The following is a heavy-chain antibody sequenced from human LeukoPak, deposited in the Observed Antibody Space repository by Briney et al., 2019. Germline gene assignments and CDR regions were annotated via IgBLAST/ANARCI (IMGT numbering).Heavy chain of an antibody. CDR3: ARRRYHERTGYFE. Sequence: SETLSLTCTVSGDFISSSSYYWGWIRQPPGKGLEWIGDVYYTGRTYYNPSLKSRVFISIDTSKNYFSLNLNFVTAADTAVYYCARRRYHERTGYFEWGRGSLVTVSS. CDR1: GDFISSSSYY. CDR2: VYYTGRT. D-gene: IGHD3/OR15-3a*01. V-gene: IGHV4-39*02. J-gene: IGHJ1*01.